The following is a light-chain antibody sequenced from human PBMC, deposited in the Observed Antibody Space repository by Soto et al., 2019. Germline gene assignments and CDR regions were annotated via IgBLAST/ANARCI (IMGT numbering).Light chain of an antibody. CDR3: SSYTSSSTPLYV. CDR2: DVS. V-gene: IGLV2-14*01. Sequence: QSVLTQPASVSGSPGQSITISCTGTSSDVGGYNYVSWYQQHPGKATKLMIYDVSNRPSGVSNCFSGSKSGNTASLTISVLQAEDEADYYCSSYTSSSTPLYVFGTGTKVTVL. J-gene: IGLJ1*01. CDR1: SSDVGGYNY.